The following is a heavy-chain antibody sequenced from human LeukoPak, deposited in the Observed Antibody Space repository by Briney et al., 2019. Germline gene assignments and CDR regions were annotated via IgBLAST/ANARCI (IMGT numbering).Heavy chain of an antibody. CDR3: ASVYSSTSWDY. CDR2: IFPADSDT. J-gene: IGHJ4*02. Sequence: GESLKISCKGSGYIFTSYWIGWVRQMPGKGLEWMGVIFPADSDTRYSPSFQGQVTISADKSISTAYLQWSSLKASDTAMYYCASVYSSTSWDYWGQGTLVTVSS. CDR1: GYIFTSYW. V-gene: IGHV5-51*01. D-gene: IGHD6-13*01.